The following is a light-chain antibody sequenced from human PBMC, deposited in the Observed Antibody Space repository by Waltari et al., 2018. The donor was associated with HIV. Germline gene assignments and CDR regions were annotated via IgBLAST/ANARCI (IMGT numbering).Light chain of an antibody. CDR1: SSNIRRNT. J-gene: IGLJ3*02. Sequence: QSVLTQPPSVSGTPGQRVTISCSGASSNIRRNTVNWFQLLPGTAPKLLIYTDNQRPSGVPDRFSGSKSGTSASLAISGLQSEDEADYFCAAWDDSLNGLWVFGGGTKLTVL. CDR2: TDN. CDR3: AAWDDSLNGLWV. V-gene: IGLV1-44*01.